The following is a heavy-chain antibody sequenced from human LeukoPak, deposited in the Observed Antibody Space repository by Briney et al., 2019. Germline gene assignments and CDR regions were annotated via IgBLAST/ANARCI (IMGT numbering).Heavy chain of an antibody. Sequence: ASVKVSCKASGYTFTGYYMHWVRQAPGQGLEWMGGIIPIFGTANYAQKFQGRVTITADKSTSTAYMELSSLRSEDTAVYYCAGEMATIGSAFDIWGQGTMVTVSS. J-gene: IGHJ3*02. CDR3: AGEMATIGSAFDI. D-gene: IGHD5-24*01. V-gene: IGHV1-69*06. CDR1: GYTFTGYY. CDR2: IIPIFGTA.